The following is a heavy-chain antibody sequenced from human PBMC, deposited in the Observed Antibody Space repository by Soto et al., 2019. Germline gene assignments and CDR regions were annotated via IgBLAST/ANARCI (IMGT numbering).Heavy chain of an antibody. CDR3: ARAERPDDIVVVPAALREGNYYYYGMDV. CDR1: GGTFSSYA. Sequence: SVKVSCKASGGTFSSYAISWVRQAPGQGLEWMGGIIPIFGTANYAQKFQGRVTITADESTSTAYMELSSLRSEDTAVYYCARAERPDDIVVVPAALREGNYYYYGMDVWGQGTTVTVSS. J-gene: IGHJ6*02. D-gene: IGHD2-2*01. CDR2: IIPIFGTA. V-gene: IGHV1-69*13.